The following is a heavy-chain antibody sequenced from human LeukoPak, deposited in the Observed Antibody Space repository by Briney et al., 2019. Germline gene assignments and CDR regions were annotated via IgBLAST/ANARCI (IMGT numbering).Heavy chain of an antibody. CDR3: AKAAYNSQYYYYYYYMDV. J-gene: IGHJ6*03. CDR2: ISGSGGST. CDR1: GFTFSSYA. D-gene: IGHD1-20*01. Sequence: GGSLRLSCAASGFTFSSYAMSWVRQAPGKGLEWVSAISGSGGSTYYADSVKGRFTISRDNSKDTLYLQMNSLRAEDTAVYYCAKAAYNSQYYYYYYYMDVWGKGTTVTVSS. V-gene: IGHV3-23*01.